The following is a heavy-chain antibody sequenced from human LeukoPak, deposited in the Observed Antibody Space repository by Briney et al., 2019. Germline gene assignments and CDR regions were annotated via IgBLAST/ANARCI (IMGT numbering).Heavy chain of an antibody. V-gene: IGHV1-2*02. J-gene: IGHJ4*02. CDR3: ARGRDILPVVRCDGGGSSFYH. CDR2: INPNSGGA. D-gene: IGHD3-9*01. Sequence: GASVKVSCKASGYSFSAYNIHWVRQAPGQGLEWMGRINPNSGGANYAQKFQGRVTMARDTSISTAYMELSRLRSDDTAVFYCARGRDILPVVRCDGGGSSFYHWGQGTLVTISS. CDR1: GYSFSAYN.